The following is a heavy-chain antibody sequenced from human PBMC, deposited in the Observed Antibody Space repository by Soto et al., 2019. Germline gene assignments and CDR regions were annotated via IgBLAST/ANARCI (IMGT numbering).Heavy chain of an antibody. V-gene: IGHV6-1*01. D-gene: IGHD6-13*01. J-gene: IGHJ6*02. CDR1: GDSVSNNSAA. CDR3: ARVYSSSWYVGGTDV. Sequence: QVQLQQSGPGLVKPSQTLSLTCAISGDSVSNNSAAWNWIRQSPSRGLEWLGRTYYRSTWYNDYAVSMKSRITINPATSKNQCSLQLNSVTPADTAVYYCARVYSSSWYVGGTDVWGQGTTVTVSS. CDR2: TYYRSTWYN.